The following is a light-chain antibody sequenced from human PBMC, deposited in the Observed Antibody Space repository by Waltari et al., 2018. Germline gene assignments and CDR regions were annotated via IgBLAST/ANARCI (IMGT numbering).Light chain of an antibody. Sequence: QSALTQPASVSGSPGQSITISCTGTSSDIGGYNYVSWYQQNPGKAPKLMIFDVTKRPSGVSDRFSGSKSGNTASLTISGLHTDTESDYYCSSYTSTNTVIFGGGTKVTVL. V-gene: IGLV2-14*03. CDR2: DVT. J-gene: IGLJ2*01. CDR1: SSDIGGYNY. CDR3: SSYTSTNTVI.